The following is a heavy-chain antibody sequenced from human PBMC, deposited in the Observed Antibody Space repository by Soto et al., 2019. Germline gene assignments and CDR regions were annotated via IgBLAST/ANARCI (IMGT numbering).Heavy chain of an antibody. CDR1: GFIVSSDY. CDR3: VRGRYGSEIH. Sequence: GGSLRLSCAASGFIVSSDYMTWVRQAPGKGLEWVSLLYSGGATHYAASVKGRFTISSHSSQNTLFLQMNSLRTEDTATYYCVRGRYGSEIHWGQGTKVTVSS. J-gene: IGHJ4*02. CDR2: LYSGGAT. V-gene: IGHV3-53*04. D-gene: IGHD3-10*01.